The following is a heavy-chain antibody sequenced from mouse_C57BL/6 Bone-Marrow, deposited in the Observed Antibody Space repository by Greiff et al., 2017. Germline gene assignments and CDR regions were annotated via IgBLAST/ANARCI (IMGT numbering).Heavy chain of an antibody. CDR2: IYPRSGNT. D-gene: IGHD4-1*01. V-gene: IGHV1-81*01. CDR1: GYTFTSYG. CDR3: AREGLGLFYY. J-gene: IGHJ2*01. Sequence: VQLQQSGAELARPGASVKLSCKASGYTFTSYGISWVKQRTGQGLEWIGEIYPRSGNTYYNEKFKGKATLTADKSSSTAYMELRSLTSEDSAVYFCAREGLGLFYYWGQGTTLTVSS.